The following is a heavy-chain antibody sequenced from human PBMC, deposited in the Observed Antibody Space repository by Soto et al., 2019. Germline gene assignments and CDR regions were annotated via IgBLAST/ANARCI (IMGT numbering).Heavy chain of an antibody. J-gene: IGHJ6*02. CDR1: GFTFDDYA. V-gene: IGHV3-9*01. Sequence: DVQLVESGGGLVQPGRSLRLSCAASGFTFDDYAMHWVRQAPGKGLEWVSGISWNSGSIGYADSVKGRFTISRDNAKNSLYLQMNSLRAEDTALYYCAKDIAARPACMDVWGQGTTVTVSS. D-gene: IGHD6-6*01. CDR2: ISWNSGSI. CDR3: AKDIAARPACMDV.